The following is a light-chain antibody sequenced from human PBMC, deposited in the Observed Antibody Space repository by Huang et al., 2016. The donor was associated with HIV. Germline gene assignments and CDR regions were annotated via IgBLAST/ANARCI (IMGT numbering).Light chain of an antibody. V-gene: IGKV3-15*01. CDR3: QQYNNWPPWT. CDR2: GAS. Sequence: EIVMTQSPATLSVSPGERATLSCRASQSVSSNLAWYQQKPGQAPRLLISGASTRATGIPARFKGSGSGTEFTLTISSLQSEDFAVYYCQQYNNWPPWTFGQGTKVEIK. CDR1: QSVSSN. J-gene: IGKJ1*01.